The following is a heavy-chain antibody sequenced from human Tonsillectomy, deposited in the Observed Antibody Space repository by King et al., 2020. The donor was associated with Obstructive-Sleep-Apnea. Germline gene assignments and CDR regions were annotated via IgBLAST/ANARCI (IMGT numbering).Heavy chain of an antibody. J-gene: IGHJ4*02. Sequence: QLVQSGAEVKKPGESLKISCKGSGYRVTSYWIGWVRQMPGKGLEWMGIIYPGDSDTRYSPSFQGQVTISADKSTSTAYLQWRSMTASAIAMYYCARREDYYDSSGYKGGGDYWGQGTLVTVSS. D-gene: IGHD3-22*01. CDR2: IYPGDSDT. CDR1: GYRVTSYW. V-gene: IGHV5-51*01. CDR3: ARREDYYDSSGYKGGGDY.